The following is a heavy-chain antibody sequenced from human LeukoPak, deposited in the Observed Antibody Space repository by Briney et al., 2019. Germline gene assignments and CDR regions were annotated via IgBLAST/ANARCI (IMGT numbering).Heavy chain of an antibody. Sequence: ASVKVSGKASGYTFISYFIHWVRQAPGQGREWMGIINPSGGSTRYAQKFQGRVTMTRDTSTSTVYMEMSSLRSEDTAVYYCARSGGDAIRPFDYWGQGTLVTVSS. CDR2: INPSGGST. J-gene: IGHJ4*02. CDR1: GYTFISYF. D-gene: IGHD2-21*02. CDR3: ARSGGDAIRPFDY. V-gene: IGHV1-46*01.